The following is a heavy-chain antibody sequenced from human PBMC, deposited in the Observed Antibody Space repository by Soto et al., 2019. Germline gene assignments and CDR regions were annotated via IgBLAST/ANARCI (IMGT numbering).Heavy chain of an antibody. CDR2: ISYDGSNK. CDR1: GFTISGYA. J-gene: IGHJ4*02. CDR3: ARDQYDILTGPNY. Sequence: QVQLVESGGGVVQPGRSLKLSCAASGFTISGYAMHWVRQAPGKGLEWVAVISYDGSNKYYADSVKGRFTISRDNSKNTLYLQMNGLRPEDAAVYYCARDQYDILTGPNYWGQGTLVTVSS. V-gene: IGHV3-30-3*01. D-gene: IGHD3-9*01.